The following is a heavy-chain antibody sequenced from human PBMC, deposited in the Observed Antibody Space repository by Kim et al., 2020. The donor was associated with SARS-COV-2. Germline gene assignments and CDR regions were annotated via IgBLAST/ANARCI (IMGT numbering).Heavy chain of an antibody. CDR2: T. CDR3: ARAVTTGWFDP. J-gene: IGHJ5*02. Sequence: TYYNPSLKSRVTISVDTSKNQFSLKLSSVTAADTAVYYCARAVTTGWFDPWGQGTLVTVSS. D-gene: IGHD4-17*01. V-gene: IGHV4-31*02.